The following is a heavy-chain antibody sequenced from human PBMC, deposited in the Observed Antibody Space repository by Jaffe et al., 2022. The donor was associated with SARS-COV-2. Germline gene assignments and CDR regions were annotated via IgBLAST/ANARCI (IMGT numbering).Heavy chain of an antibody. D-gene: IGHD6-25*01. CDR3: AARDGYKYGAFDI. CDR2: IYNSGNI. Sequence: QVQLQESGPGLVQPSQTLSLTCTVSGDFSRGTYYWNWIRQPAGKGLEWIGRIYNSGNINYNPAFKSRLTISVDTSKRQFSLNLASVTAADTAVYFCAARDGYKYGAFDIWGPGTKVTVSS. CDR1: GDFSRGTYY. J-gene: IGHJ3*02. V-gene: IGHV4-61*02.